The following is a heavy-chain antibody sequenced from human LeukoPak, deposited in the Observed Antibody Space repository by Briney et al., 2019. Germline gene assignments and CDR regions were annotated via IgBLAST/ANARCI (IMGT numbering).Heavy chain of an antibody. D-gene: IGHD4-17*01. Sequence: GGSLRLSCAASGFTFSDYALIWVRQAPGRGLEWISAIRGTGGTTYSADSVRSRCTISRDNSRNTVYLQLNSLRAEDTALYFCGKDPNGDYVGAFDFWGPGTMVTVSS. CDR3: GKDPNGDYVGAFDF. J-gene: IGHJ3*01. CDR2: IRGTGGTT. V-gene: IGHV3-23*01. CDR1: GFTFSDYA.